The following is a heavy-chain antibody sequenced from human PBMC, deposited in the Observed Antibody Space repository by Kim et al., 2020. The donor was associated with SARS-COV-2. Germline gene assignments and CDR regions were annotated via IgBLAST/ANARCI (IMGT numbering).Heavy chain of an antibody. CDR2: IYYSGST. Sequence: SETLSLTCTVSGGSVSSGSYYWSWIRQPPGKGLEWIGHIYYSGSTNYNPSLKSRVTISVDTSKNQFSLKLSSVTAADTAVYYCAREGAVVVESDGYYGMDVWGQGTTVTVSS. CDR3: AREGAVVVESDGYYGMDV. J-gene: IGHJ6*02. V-gene: IGHV4-61*01. D-gene: IGHD2-15*01. CDR1: GGSVSSGSYY.